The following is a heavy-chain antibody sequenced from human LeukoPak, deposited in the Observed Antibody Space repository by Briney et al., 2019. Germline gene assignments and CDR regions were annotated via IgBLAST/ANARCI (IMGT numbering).Heavy chain of an antibody. CDR3: ARGDDFWSGYYPIDY. Sequence: GGSLRLSCAASGFTLSSYSMNWVRQAPGKGLEWVSSISSSSSYIYYADSVKGRFTISRDNAKNSLYLQMNSLRAKDTAVYYCARGDDFWSGYYPIDYWGQGTLVTVSS. D-gene: IGHD3-3*01. CDR2: ISSSSSYI. V-gene: IGHV3-21*01. J-gene: IGHJ4*02. CDR1: GFTLSSYS.